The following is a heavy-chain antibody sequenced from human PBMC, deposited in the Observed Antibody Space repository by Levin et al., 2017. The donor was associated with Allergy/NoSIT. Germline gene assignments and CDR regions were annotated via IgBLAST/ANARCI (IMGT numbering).Heavy chain of an antibody. CDR3: ARGSADYGGNSGAIYGMDV. V-gene: IGHV1-8*01. CDR1: GYTFTSYD. Sequence: ASVKVSCKASGYTFTSYDINWVRQATGQGLEWMGWMNPNSGDTAYAQKFQGRVAMTRNISISTSYMELSSLRSEDTAVYYCARGSADYGGNSGAIYGMDVWGQGTTVTVSS. J-gene: IGHJ6*02. CDR2: MNPNSGDT. D-gene: IGHD4-23*01.